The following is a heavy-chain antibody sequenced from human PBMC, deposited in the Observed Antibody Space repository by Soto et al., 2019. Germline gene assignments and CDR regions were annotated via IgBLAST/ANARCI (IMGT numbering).Heavy chain of an antibody. CDR2: INESGNS. J-gene: IGHJ6*03. D-gene: IGHD3-10*01. CDR3: ARGLILCFGELARRGGYYYMEV. Sequence: QVQLQQWGAGLLKPSETLSLTCAVYGGSFSGYQWTWIRQTPGTGLEWIGEINESGNSNYNPSLKSRVTIFLDTPKNQISLKLGSVTAADTAVYYCARGLILCFGELARRGGYYYMEVCGEGTAVSVSS. V-gene: IGHV4-34*01. CDR1: GGSFSGYQ.